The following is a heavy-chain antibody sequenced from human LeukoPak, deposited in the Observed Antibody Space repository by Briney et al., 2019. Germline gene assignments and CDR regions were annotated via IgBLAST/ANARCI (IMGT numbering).Heavy chain of an antibody. CDR1: GFTFSSYA. V-gene: IGHV3-30-3*01. D-gene: IGHD1-26*01. CDR3: ARDMGSPWAYGMDV. Sequence: GGSLRLSCAASGFTFSSYAMHWVRQAPGKGLEWVAVISYDGSNKYYADSVKGRFTISRDNSKNTPYLQMNSLRAEDTAVYYCARDMGSPWAYGMDVWGQGTTVTVSS. CDR2: ISYDGSNK. J-gene: IGHJ6*02.